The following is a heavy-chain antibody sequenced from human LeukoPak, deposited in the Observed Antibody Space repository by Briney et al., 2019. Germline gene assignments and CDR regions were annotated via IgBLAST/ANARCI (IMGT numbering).Heavy chain of an antibody. CDR1: RYSFTSYW. CDR2: IYPGNSDT. J-gene: IGHJ4*02. V-gene: IGHV5-51*01. CDR3: ARRSDLSLDY. Sequence: GESLKISCRGSRYSFTSYWIGWVRQMPGKGLEWMGIIYPGNSDTRYSPSFQGQVTISADKSISTAYLQWSSLKASDTAMYYCARRSDLSLDYWGQGTLVTVSS. D-gene: IGHD3/OR15-3a*01.